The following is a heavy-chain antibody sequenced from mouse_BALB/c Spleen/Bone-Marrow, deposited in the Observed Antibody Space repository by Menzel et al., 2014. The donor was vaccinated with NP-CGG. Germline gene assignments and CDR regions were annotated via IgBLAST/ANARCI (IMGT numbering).Heavy chain of an antibody. V-gene: IGHV5-17*02. CDR1: GFTFSSFG. CDR3: ARGKYGYDY. CDR2: ISSGSSTI. D-gene: IGHD2-10*02. Sequence: EVKLVESGGGLVQPGGSRKLSCAASGFTFSSFGVHWVRQAPEKGLEWVAYISSGSSTIYYADTVKGRFTISRDNPKNTLFLQMTSLRSEDTAMYYCARGKYGYDYWGQGTTLTVSS. J-gene: IGHJ2*01.